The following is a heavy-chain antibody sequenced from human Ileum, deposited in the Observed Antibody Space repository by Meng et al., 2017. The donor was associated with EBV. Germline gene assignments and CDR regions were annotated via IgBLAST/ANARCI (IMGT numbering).Heavy chain of an antibody. J-gene: IGHJ4*02. Sequence: QVQLQESGPGLVKPSEPLSLPCTVSGGSVSSAHSFWTWIRQPPGKGLEWIGYMSYSGSTNYSPPLESRVTISVDTSKNQFSLKLSSVTAADTAVYYCAGDPHSGSPHWGQGTLVTVS. CDR1: GGSVSSAHSF. CDR3: AGDPHSGSPH. D-gene: IGHD1-26*01. CDR2: MSYSGST. V-gene: IGHV4-61*01.